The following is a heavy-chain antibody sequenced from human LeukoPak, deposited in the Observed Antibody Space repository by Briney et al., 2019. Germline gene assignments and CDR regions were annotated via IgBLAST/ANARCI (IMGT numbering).Heavy chain of an antibody. CDR1: GFTFSRYW. V-gene: IGHV3-7*01. J-gene: IGHJ3*01. Sequence: GGSLRLSCAASGFTFSRYWMSWVRQAPGKGLEWVANIKQDGSEKYYVDSVKGRFTISRDNAKNSMYLQMNSLRAEDTAVYYCARETMGADIVVVPTPFDAFDLWGQGIMVTVSS. CDR2: IKQDGSEK. D-gene: IGHD2-2*01. CDR3: ARETMGADIVVVPTPFDAFDL.